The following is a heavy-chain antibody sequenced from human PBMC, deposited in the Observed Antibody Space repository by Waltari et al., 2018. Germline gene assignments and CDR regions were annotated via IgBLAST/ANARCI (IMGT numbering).Heavy chain of an antibody. CDR3: AREDIVVVPAAPPYYYYYYMDV. V-gene: IGHV4-38-2*02. CDR1: GYSISSGYY. Sequence: QVQLQESGPGLVKPSETLSLTCTVSGYSISSGYYWGWIRQPPGTGLEWIGSIYHSGSTYYNPSLKSRVTISVDTSKNQFSLKLSSVTAADTAVYYCAREDIVVVPAAPPYYYYYYMDVWGKGTTVTISS. D-gene: IGHD2-2*01. CDR2: IYHSGST. J-gene: IGHJ6*03.